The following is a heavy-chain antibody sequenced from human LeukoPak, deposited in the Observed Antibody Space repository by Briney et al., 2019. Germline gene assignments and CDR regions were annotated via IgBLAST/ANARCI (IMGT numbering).Heavy chain of an antibody. Sequence: GGSLRLSCAASGFPFSDYWMDLVRQAPGKGMEWVANINQDGRIQYYADSVRGRFIISRNNAKNSLYLQMYSLRAEDTAIYFCSRSLDYLGQGALVTVSS. CDR3: SRSLDY. V-gene: IGHV3-7*01. CDR1: GFPFSDYW. CDR2: INQDGRIQ. J-gene: IGHJ4*02.